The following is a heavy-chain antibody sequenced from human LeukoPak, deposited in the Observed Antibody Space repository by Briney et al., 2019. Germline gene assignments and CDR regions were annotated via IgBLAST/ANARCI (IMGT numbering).Heavy chain of an antibody. V-gene: IGHV3-23*01. D-gene: IGHD5-18*01. J-gene: IGHJ4*02. CDR2: IGGSGGTT. Sequence: GGSLRLSCAASGFTFSRYAMSWVRQAPGKGLEWVSSIGGSGGTTYYADSVQGRFTISRDNAKNSLYLQMNSLRAEDTAVYYCARGYSYGASGFDYWGQGTLVTVSS. CDR1: GFTFSRYA. CDR3: ARGYSYGASGFDY.